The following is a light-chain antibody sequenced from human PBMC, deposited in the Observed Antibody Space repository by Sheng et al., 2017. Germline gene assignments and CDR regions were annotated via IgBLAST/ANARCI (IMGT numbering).Light chain of an antibody. J-gene: IGKJ1*01. CDR2: DAS. V-gene: IGKV3-20*01. CDR3: HQYHSVPRT. Sequence: EIVLTQSPGTLSLSPGERATLSCRASQSVTSSRLAWYQQKPGQAPRLLIYDASHRVSGIPDRFSGGGSGADFILTISRLEPEDFAVYYCHQYHSVPRTFGQGTEGG. CDR1: QSVTSSR.